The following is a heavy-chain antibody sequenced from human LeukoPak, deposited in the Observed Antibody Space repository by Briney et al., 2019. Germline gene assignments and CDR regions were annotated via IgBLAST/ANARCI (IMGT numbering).Heavy chain of an antibody. CDR1: GGSIGSSSYY. Sequence: SETLSLTCTVSGGSIGSSSYYWGWIRQPPGKGLEWIGSIYYSGSTYYNPSLKSRVTISVDTSKNQFSLKLSSVTAADTAVYYCARTLMVRGALDALDIWGQGTMVTVSS. V-gene: IGHV4-39*07. CDR3: ARTLMVRGALDALDI. J-gene: IGHJ3*02. D-gene: IGHD3-10*01. CDR2: IYYSGST.